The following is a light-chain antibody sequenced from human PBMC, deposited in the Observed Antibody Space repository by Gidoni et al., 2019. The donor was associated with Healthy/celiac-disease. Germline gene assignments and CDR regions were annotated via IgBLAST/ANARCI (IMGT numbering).Light chain of an antibody. V-gene: IGLV1-40*01. CDR1: SSNIGAGYD. J-gene: IGLJ2*01. Sequence: QSALTQPPSVPGAPGQRGPIPCTGSSSNIGAGYDVHWYQQLPGTAPKLLIYGNSNRPSGVPDRFSGSKSGTSASLAITGLQAEDEADYYCQSYDSSLSGSVFGGGTKLTVL. CDR3: QSYDSSLSGSV. CDR2: GNS.